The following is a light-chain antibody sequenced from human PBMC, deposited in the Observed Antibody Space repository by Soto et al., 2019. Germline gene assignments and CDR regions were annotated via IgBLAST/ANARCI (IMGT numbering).Light chain of an antibody. Sequence: DIVMTQSPLSLPVTPGEPASISCRSSQSLLHRNGYNYLDWYLQKPGQSPQLLIYLGSNRDSGVPDRFSGSGSGTDFTLKISRVEAEDVGVYYCMQGTHWPWTFGQGTKVDIK. CDR3: MQGTHWPWT. CDR2: LGS. CDR1: QSLLHRNGYNY. V-gene: IGKV2-28*01. J-gene: IGKJ1*01.